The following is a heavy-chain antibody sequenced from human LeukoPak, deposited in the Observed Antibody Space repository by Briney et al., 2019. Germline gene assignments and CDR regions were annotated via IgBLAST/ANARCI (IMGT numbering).Heavy chain of an antibody. V-gene: IGHV4-30-2*01. D-gene: IGHD6-19*01. CDR1: GGSISSGGYY. CDR3: ARHIPLSSHPSDPQPGIAVAGRLFDY. CDR2: IYHSGST. J-gene: IGHJ4*02. Sequence: SQTLSLTCTVSGGSISSGGYYWSWIRQPPGKGLEWIGYIYHSGSTYYNPSLKSRVTISVDTSKNQFSLKLSSVTAADTAVYYCARHIPLSSHPSDPQPGIAVAGRLFDYWGQGTLVTVSS.